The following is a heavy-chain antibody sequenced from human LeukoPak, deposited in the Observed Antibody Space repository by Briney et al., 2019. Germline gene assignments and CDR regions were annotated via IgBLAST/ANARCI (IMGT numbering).Heavy chain of an antibody. CDR1: GYTFTCYY. D-gene: IGHD1-26*01. V-gene: IGHV1-2*02. Sequence: ASVKVSCKASGYTFTCYYMHWVRQAPGQGLEWMGWINPNSGGTNYAQKFQGRVTMTRDTSISTAYMELSRLRSDDTAVYYCARFSWSWELTLNFDYWGQGTLVTVSS. J-gene: IGHJ4*02. CDR3: ARFSWSWELTLNFDY. CDR2: INPNSGGT.